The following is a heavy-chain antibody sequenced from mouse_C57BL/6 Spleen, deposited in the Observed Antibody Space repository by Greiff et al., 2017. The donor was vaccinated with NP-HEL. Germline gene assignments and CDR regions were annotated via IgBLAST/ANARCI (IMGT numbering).Heavy chain of an antibody. J-gene: IGHJ3*01. CDR1: GFTFSSYA. CDR3: ASELRDAWFAY. CDR2: ISDGGSYT. D-gene: IGHD2-3*01. Sequence: EVKLVESGGGLVKPGGSLKLSCAASGFTFSSYAMSWFRQTPEKRLEWVATISDGGSYTYYPDNVKGRFTISRDNAKNNLYLQMSHLKSEDTAMYYCASELRDAWFAYWGQGTLVTVSA. V-gene: IGHV5-4*03.